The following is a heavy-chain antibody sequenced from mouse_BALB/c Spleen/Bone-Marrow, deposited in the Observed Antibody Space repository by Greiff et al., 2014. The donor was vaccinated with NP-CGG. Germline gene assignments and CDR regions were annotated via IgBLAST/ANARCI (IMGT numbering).Heavy chain of an antibody. CDR1: CFTFRRLC. Sequence: VHVTQSGGGFVQPGGSRKLSCAASCFTFRRLCMPWFRPAPAPGLECVSYLSSCSSTIYYADTMKGRFTISRDKHKNTLFLQMASLRSEDTAMYYCTRSGTLASIDYWGQGTSVTVSS. CDR2: LSSCSSTI. D-gene: IGHD1-2*01. V-gene: IGHV5-17*02. CDR3: TRSGTLASIDY. J-gene: IGHJ4*01.